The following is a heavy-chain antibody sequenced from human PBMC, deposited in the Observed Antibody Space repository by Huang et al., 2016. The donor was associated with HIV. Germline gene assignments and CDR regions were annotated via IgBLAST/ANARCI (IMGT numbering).Heavy chain of an antibody. Sequence: EVQLVESGGDLVQPGGSLRLSCAASGFTFSSYWMHGVRQAPGKGLGWVSRINSEGSSSGYADSVKGRFTISRDNAKNTLYLQMNSLRAEDTAVYYCVRDPRIQSWLNYFDYWGQGTLVSVSS. D-gene: IGHD3-22*01. J-gene: IGHJ4*02. CDR3: VRDPRIQSWLNYFDY. CDR2: INSEGSSS. CDR1: GFTFSSYW. V-gene: IGHV3-74*01.